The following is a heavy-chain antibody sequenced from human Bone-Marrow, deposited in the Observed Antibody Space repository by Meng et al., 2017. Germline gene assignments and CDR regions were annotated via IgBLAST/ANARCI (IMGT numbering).Heavy chain of an antibody. CDR2: TYYRSKWYN. D-gene: IGHD6-19*01. Sequence: SETLSLTCAISGDSVSSNSAAWNWIRQSPSRGLEWLGRTYYRSKWYNDYAVSVKSRITINPDTSKNQFSLQLNSVTPEDTAVYYCARGEAVEDFFYYYYYGMDVWGQGTTVTVS. V-gene: IGHV6-1*01. CDR3: ARGEAVEDFFYYYYYGMDV. CDR1: GDSVSSNSAA. J-gene: IGHJ6*02.